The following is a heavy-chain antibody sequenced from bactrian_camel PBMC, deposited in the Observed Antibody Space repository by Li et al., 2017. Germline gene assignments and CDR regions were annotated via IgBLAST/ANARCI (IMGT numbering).Heavy chain of an antibody. D-gene: IGHD1*01. J-gene: IGHJ6*01. Sequence: HVQLVESGGGSVQAGGSLTLSCAVSGYTDSRRCMGWYRQTPGKAREGIAGIRRDGDAYYVDSVKGRFTISKDDAKNTLFLQMNGLKPEDTAVYHCAAEISPRGVPDFGYWGQGTQVTVS. CDR3: AAEISPRGVPDFGY. CDR2: IRRDGDA. CDR1: GYTDSRRC. V-gene: IGHV3S55*01.